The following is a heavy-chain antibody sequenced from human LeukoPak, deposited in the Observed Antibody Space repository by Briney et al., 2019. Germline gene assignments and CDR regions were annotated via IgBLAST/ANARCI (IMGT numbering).Heavy chain of an antibody. CDR1: GFTFSTYW. CDR2: IRGDGGEK. Sequence: GGSLRLSCAASGFTFSTYWMNWFRQTPGKGLEWVAKIRGDGGEKDHVASVKGRFTISRDNAKNSLYLQMNSLRAEDTALYYCARDPSINDGPEYFDYWGQGTLVTVSS. D-gene: IGHD3-10*01. J-gene: IGHJ4*02. CDR3: ARDPSINDGPEYFDY. V-gene: IGHV3-7*03.